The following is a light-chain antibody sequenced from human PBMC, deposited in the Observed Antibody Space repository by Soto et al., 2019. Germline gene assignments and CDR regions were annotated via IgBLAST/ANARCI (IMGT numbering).Light chain of an antibody. CDR3: NSYTRSSPLV. Sequence: QSALTQPASVSGALGQSITISCTGTSSDLGAYNYVSWYLQHTGNAPILMIYDLSNRPSGVSMRFSGSKSGNTASLTISGLQAEDEAALYCNSYTRSSPLVFGGGTKLAV. CDR1: SSDLGAYNY. CDR2: DLS. J-gene: IGLJ2*01. V-gene: IGLV2-14*03.